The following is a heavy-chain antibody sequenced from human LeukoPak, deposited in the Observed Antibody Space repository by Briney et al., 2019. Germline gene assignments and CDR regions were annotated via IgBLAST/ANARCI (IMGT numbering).Heavy chain of an antibody. V-gene: IGHV3-21*01. CDR1: GFTFSSYT. Sequence: PGGSLRLSCTGSGFTFSSYTIHWVRQAPGKGLQWVSSISSGGTFVYYADSVTGRFTISRDNAGKFLYLQMDSLRAEDTAVYYCATLGCAGEHCPRAGRALGGYWGQGTLVTVSS. D-gene: IGHD2-21*01. CDR3: ATLGCAGEHCPRAGRALGGY. CDR2: ISSGGTFV. J-gene: IGHJ4*02.